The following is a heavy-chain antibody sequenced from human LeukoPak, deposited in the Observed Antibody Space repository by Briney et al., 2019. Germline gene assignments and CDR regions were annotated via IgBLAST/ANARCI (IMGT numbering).Heavy chain of an antibody. CDR2: ISHTGTT. CDR3: ARGITVFGVTIRYYFDY. V-gene: IGHV4-39*01. J-gene: IGHJ4*02. D-gene: IGHD3-3*01. Sequence: PSETLSLTCNVSGGSISNNAYHWGWIRQSPGKGLEWLGSISHTGTTSYYPSLRSRVTISVDRSKNQFSLSLTPVTAPDTAIYYCARGITVFGVTIRYYFDYWGQGTLVTVSS. CDR1: GGSISNNAYH.